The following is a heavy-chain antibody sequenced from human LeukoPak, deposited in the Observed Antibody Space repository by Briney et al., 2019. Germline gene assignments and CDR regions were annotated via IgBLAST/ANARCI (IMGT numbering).Heavy chain of an antibody. J-gene: IGHJ3*02. V-gene: IGHV4-4*07. D-gene: IGHD2-2*01. Sequence: SSETLSLTCTVSGGSISSYYWSWIRQPAGKGLEWIGRIYTSGSTNYNPSLKSRVTISVDTSKNQFSLKLSSVTAADTAVYYCAQQPWGYCSSTSCPKGAFDIWGQGTVVTVSP. CDR2: IYTSGST. CDR1: GGSISSYY. CDR3: AQQPWGYCSSTSCPKGAFDI.